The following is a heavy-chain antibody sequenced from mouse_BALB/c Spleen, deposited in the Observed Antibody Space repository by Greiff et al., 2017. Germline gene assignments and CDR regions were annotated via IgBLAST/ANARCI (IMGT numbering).Heavy chain of an antibody. CDR2: IHPGSGGT. Sequence: VQLQQPGAELVRPGASVKLSCKASGYTFTSYWMNWVKQTPVHGLEWIGAIHPGSGGTAYNQKFKGKATLTADKSSSTAYMELSSLTSEDSAVYYCTTYYRYSWFAYWGQGTLVTVSA. J-gene: IGHJ3*01. CDR1: GYTFTSYW. V-gene: IGHV1-15*01. D-gene: IGHD2-14*01. CDR3: TTYYRYSWFAY.